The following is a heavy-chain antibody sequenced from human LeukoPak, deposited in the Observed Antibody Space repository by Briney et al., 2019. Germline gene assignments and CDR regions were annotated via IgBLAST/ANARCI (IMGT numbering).Heavy chain of an antibody. V-gene: IGHV1-18*01. J-gene: IGHJ5*02. CDR2: ISAYNGNT. CDR3: ARGGVVVVTANNWFAP. D-gene: IGHD2-21*02. Sequence: ASVKVSCKASGYTFTSYGISWVRQAPGQGLEWMGWISAYNGNTNYAQKLQGRVTMTTDTSTSTAYMELRSLRSDDTAVYYWARGGVVVVTANNWFAPWGQETLATVSS. CDR1: GYTFTSYG.